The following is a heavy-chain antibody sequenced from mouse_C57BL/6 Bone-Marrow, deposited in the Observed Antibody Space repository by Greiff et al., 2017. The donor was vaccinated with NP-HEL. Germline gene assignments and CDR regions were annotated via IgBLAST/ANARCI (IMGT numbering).Heavy chain of an antibody. Sequence: EVQVVESGGGLVKPGGSLKLSCAASGFTFSSYAMSWVRQTPEKRLEWVATISDGGSYTYYPDNVKGRFTISRDNAKNNLYLQMSHLKSEDTAMYYCARTSNCSAWFAYWGQGTLVTVSA. D-gene: IGHD2-5*01. CDR1: GFTFSSYA. J-gene: IGHJ3*01. CDR3: ARTSNCSAWFAY. V-gene: IGHV5-4*01. CDR2: ISDGGSYT.